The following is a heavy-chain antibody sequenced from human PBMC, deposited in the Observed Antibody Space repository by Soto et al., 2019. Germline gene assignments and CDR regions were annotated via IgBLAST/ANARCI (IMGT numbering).Heavy chain of an antibody. V-gene: IGHV4-34*01. CDR1: GESFSAYQ. Sequence: SETLSLTCAVYGESFSAYQWSWIRQPPGKGLEWIGRINHSGGTKYNPSLKSRVTISIDTPKHQFSLNLTSVTAADTALYYCARDAAPLGLDFSGQGTLVTVSS. CDR2: INHSGGT. CDR3: ARDAAPLGLDF. J-gene: IGHJ4*02. D-gene: IGHD6-25*01.